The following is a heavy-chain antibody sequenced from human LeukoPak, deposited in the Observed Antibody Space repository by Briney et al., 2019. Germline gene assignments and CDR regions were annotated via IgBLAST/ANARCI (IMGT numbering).Heavy chain of an antibody. CDR2: ISASGGYT. V-gene: IGHV3-23*01. D-gene: IGHD3-22*01. J-gene: IGHJ4*02. CDR1: GFTFSSYS. Sequence: GGSPRLSCAASGFTFSSYSMNWVRQAPGKGLEGVSGISASGGYTYYADSLKGRFTIPRDNSKNTLYLQMNSLRVEDTAVYYCAKDRLPLSSAYYYVPFDYWGEGTLVTVSS. CDR3: AKDRLPLSSAYYYVPFDY.